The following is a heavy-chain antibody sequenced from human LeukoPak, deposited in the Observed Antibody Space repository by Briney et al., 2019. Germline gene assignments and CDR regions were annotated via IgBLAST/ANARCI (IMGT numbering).Heavy chain of an antibody. Sequence: ASVKASCKASGYTFTSYGMSWVRQAPGQGLEWMGWISAYNGNTNYAQKLQGRVTMTTDTSTSTAYMELRSLRSDDTAVYYCARDPGESYYYGSGSYSYYYGMDVWGQGTTVTVSS. CDR2: ISAYNGNT. CDR3: ARDPGESYYYGSGSYSYYYGMDV. CDR1: GYTFTSYG. J-gene: IGHJ6*02. D-gene: IGHD3-10*01. V-gene: IGHV1-18*01.